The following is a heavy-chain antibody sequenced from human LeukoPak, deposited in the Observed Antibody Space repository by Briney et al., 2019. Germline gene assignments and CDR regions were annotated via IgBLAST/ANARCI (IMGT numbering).Heavy chain of an antibody. D-gene: IGHD5-18*01. J-gene: IGHJ4*02. CDR3: ARHAKGYSYGYNYFDY. V-gene: IGHV4-4*07. CDR2: IYTSGST. CDR1: GGSISSYY. Sequence: SETLSLTCTVSGGSISSYYWSWIRQPAGKGLEWIGHIYTSGSTNYNPSLKSRVTMSVDTSKNQFSLKLSSVTAADTAVYYCARHAKGYSYGYNYFDYWGQGTLVTVSS.